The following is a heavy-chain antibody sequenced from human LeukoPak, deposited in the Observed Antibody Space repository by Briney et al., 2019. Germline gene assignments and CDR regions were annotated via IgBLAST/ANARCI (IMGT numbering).Heavy chain of an antibody. J-gene: IGHJ4*02. Sequence: GGSLRLSCAASGFTFSDYYMSWIRQAPGKGLEWVSYISSSGSTIYYADSVKSRFTISRDNAKNSLYLQMNGLRAEDTAVYYCARALNPDSALVYWGQGTLVTVSS. CDR1: GFTFSDYY. CDR2: ISSSGSTI. V-gene: IGHV3-11*01. D-gene: IGHD2-21*01. CDR3: ARALNPDSALVY.